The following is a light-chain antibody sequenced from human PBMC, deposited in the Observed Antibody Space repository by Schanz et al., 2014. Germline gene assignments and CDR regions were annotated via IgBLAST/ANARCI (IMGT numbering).Light chain of an antibody. CDR2: DAS. V-gene: IGKV1-5*01. Sequence: DIQLTQSPSTLSASVGDRVTITCRARQSISRWLAWYQQKPGKAPNLLIYDASSLESGVPSRFGGSGSGTEFTLTISSLQPDDFATYYCQQYNSYPRTFGQGTKLEIK. J-gene: IGKJ2*01. CDR3: QQYNSYPRT. CDR1: QSISRW.